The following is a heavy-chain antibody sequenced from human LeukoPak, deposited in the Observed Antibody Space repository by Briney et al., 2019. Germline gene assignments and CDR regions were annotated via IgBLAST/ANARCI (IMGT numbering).Heavy chain of an antibody. CDR1: GGSVSNYY. Sequence: PETLSLTCSVSGGSVSNYYWSWIRQPPGKGLEWIGYVYYTGSTNYNPSLKSRVTMFEDKSKNQFSLGLYSVTVADTAVYYCARHFAYSSSSYFDYWGQGSLVTVSS. CDR2: VYYTGST. D-gene: IGHD6-6*01. V-gene: IGHV4-59*08. CDR3: ARHFAYSSSSYFDY. J-gene: IGHJ4*02.